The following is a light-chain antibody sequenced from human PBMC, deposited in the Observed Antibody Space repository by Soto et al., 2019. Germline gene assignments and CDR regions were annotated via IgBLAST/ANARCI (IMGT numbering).Light chain of an antibody. CDR3: QQYNNWPRAT. Sequence: EIVLPQSPGPRSLSPGERATLSCMASQSINGNLAWYQQKPGQAPRLLMFRASIRATGFPARFSGSGSGTEFNITISSLQSEDSAVYYCQQYNNWPRATFGGGTKVDIK. V-gene: IGKV3-15*01. J-gene: IGKJ4*01. CDR1: QSINGN. CDR2: RAS.